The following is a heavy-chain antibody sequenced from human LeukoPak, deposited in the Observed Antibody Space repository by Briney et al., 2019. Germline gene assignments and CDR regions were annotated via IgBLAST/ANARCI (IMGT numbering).Heavy chain of an antibody. CDR3: ARAPAGPPLIVVVMTAEEEYFQH. D-gene: IGHD3-22*01. CDR2: ISAYNGNT. V-gene: IGHV1-18*01. CDR1: GYTFTSYG. Sequence: ASVKVSCKASGYTFTSYGISWVRQAPGQGLEWMGWISAYNGNTNYAQKLQGRVTMTTDTSTSTAYMELRSLRSDDTAVYYCARAPAGPPLIVVVMTAEEEYFQHWGQGTLVTVSS. J-gene: IGHJ1*01.